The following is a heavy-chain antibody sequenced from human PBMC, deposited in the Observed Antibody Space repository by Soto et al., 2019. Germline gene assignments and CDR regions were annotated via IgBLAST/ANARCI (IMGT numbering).Heavy chain of an antibody. J-gene: IGHJ3*02. CDR1: GRTFSTYA. Sequence: QVQLVQSGAEVKKPGSSVKVSCKASGRTFSTYAMAWVLQAHGQGLEWMGGILPVFGTADYAQKFQGRVTTTADVSTNTVYMELSSLRSEDTAVYYCARGQDSGGNSDAFDIWGLGTMVTVSS. V-gene: IGHV1-69*12. CDR3: ARGQDSGGNSDAFDI. D-gene: IGHD2-21*02. CDR2: ILPVFGTA.